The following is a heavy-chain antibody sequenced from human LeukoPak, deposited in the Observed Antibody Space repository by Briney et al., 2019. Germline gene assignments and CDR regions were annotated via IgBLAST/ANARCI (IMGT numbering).Heavy chain of an antibody. V-gene: IGHV3-48*03. J-gene: IGHJ6*03. CDR3: ARVHYGSGSYYIGAFDGYYYYSMDV. D-gene: IGHD3-10*01. CDR1: GFTFSSYE. CDR2: ISSSGSTI. Sequence: GGSLRLSCAASGFTFSSYEMNWVRQAPGKGLEWVSYISSSGSTIYYADSVKGRFTISRDNAKNSLYLQMNSLRAEDTALYYCARVHYGSGSYYIGAFDGYYYYSMDVWGKGTTVTVSS.